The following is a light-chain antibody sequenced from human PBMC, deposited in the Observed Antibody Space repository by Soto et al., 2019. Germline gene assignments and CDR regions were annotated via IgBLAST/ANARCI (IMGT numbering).Light chain of an antibody. CDR3: AAWDDSLNGLWV. CDR1: SFNIGSNT. Sequence: QLVLTQPPSASGTPGQRVTISCSGSSFNIGSNTVNWYQQLPGTAPKLLIYSNNQRPSGVPARFSGSKSGTSASLAISGLQSEDEADDYCAAWDDSLNGLWVFGGGTKLTVL. V-gene: IGLV1-44*01. CDR2: SNN. J-gene: IGLJ3*02.